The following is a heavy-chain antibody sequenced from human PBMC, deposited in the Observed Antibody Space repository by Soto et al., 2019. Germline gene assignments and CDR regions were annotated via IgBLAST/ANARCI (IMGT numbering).Heavy chain of an antibody. Sequence: PGGSLRLSCTASGVDFKKYAINWDRQAPGKGLEWVSSISESGTITFHAASVRGRFTVSKDVSINTVYLEMNSLRGEDTAVYYCAQDDRGTGVLGEYFGNWGQGALVTDSS. CDR2: ISESGTIT. V-gene: IGHV3-23*01. D-gene: IGHD6-19*01. CDR1: GVDFKKYA. CDR3: AQDDRGTGVLGEYFGN. J-gene: IGHJ4*02.